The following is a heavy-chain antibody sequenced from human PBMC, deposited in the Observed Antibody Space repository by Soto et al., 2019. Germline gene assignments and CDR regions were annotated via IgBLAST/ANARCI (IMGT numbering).Heavy chain of an antibody. CDR1: GFTFSSYA. V-gene: IGHV3-30-3*01. CDR3: ARGWELLGGDSFDY. CDR2: ISYDGSNK. D-gene: IGHD3-10*01. J-gene: IGHJ4*02. Sequence: QVQLVESGGGVVQPGRSLRLSCAASGFTFSSYAMHWVRQAPGQGLEWVAVISYDGSNKYYADSVKGRFTISRDNSKNTLYLQMNSLRAEDTAVYYFARGWELLGGDSFDYWGQGTLVTVSS.